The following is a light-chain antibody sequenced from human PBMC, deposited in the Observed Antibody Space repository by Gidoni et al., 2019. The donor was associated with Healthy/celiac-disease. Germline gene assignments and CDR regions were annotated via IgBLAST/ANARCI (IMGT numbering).Light chain of an antibody. CDR1: QSVRSN. Sequence: EIVMTQSPATLSVSPGERANLSCRASQSVRSNLAWYQQKPGQAPRLLIYGASTSATGIPARFSGSGSGTEFTLTISSLQSEDFAVYYCQQYNNWPPYTFGQGTQLEIK. CDR2: GAS. CDR3: QQYNNWPPYT. J-gene: IGKJ2*01. V-gene: IGKV3-15*01.